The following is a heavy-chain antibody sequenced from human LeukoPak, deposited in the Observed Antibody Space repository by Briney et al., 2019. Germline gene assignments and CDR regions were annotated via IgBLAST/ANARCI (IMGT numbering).Heavy chain of an antibody. CDR1: GGTFSSYA. V-gene: IGHV1-69*04. CDR3: ARGGVDLRNYYGSGSYYIPFDY. D-gene: IGHD3-10*01. CDR2: IVPILGIA. Sequence: GASVKVSGKASGGTFSSYAISWVRQAPGQGLEWMGRIVPILGIANYAQKFQGRVTITADKSTSTAYMELSSLRSEDTAVYYCARGGVDLRNYYGSGSYYIPFDYWGQGTLVTVSS. J-gene: IGHJ4*02.